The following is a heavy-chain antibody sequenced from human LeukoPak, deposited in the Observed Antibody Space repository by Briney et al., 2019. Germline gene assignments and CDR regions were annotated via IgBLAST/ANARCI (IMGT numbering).Heavy chain of an antibody. CDR2: IRYDGSNK. CDR1: GFIFSSYG. V-gene: IGHV3-30*02. CDR3: AKTTRAMVRGVISSPFDY. Sequence: GGSLRLSCAASGFIFSSYGMHWVRQAPGKGLEWVAFIRYDGSNKYYADSVKGRFTISRDNSKNTLYLQMNSLRAEDTAVYYCAKTTRAMVRGVISSPFDYWGQGTLVTVSS. D-gene: IGHD3-10*01. J-gene: IGHJ4*02.